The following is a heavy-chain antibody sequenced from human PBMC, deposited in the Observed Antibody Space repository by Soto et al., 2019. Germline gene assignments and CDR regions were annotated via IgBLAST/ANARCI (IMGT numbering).Heavy chain of an antibody. J-gene: IGHJ4*02. CDR1: EFTFSSSW. CDR2: INSDASIT. V-gene: IGHV3-74*01. CDR3: VTGWSNY. Sequence: PGGSLRLSCVVSEFTFSSSWMHWVRQGPGKGLMWVSRINSDASITNYADSVKGRFTTSRDNAKNMLYLQMSSLRAEDTALYYCVTGWSNYWGQGTLVTVSS. D-gene: IGHD2-15*01.